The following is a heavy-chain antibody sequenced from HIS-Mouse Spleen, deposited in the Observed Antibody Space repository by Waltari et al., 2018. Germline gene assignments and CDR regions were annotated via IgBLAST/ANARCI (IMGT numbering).Heavy chain of an antibody. Sequence: QVQLVQSGAEVQKPGASVKVSCKASGYTFPSYYMQWVRRAPGQGLEWMGIINPSGGSTSYAQKFQVRVTMTRDTSTSTVYMELSSLRSEDTAVYYCARGSDWGSGGDAFDIWGQGTMVTVSS. CDR3: ARGSDWGSGGDAFDI. V-gene: IGHV1-46*03. CDR2: INPSGGST. CDR1: GYTFPSYY. J-gene: IGHJ3*02. D-gene: IGHD7-27*01.